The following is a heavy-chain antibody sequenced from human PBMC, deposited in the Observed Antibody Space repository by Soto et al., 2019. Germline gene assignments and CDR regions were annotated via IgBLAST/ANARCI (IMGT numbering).Heavy chain of an antibody. CDR3: GRGPPDMARYVLDM. J-gene: IGHJ4*02. D-gene: IGHD3-10*01. Sequence: GGWLRLPXELPALTQTDSYLTWVRQVPGKGLKSFAVIQGSGSTFYVDSVKGRFTISRDRSKNTIYLHMNNLRGDDTARYYRGRGPPDMARYVLDMRGQGRLVTVSS. V-gene: IGHV3-53*01. CDR1: ALTQTDSY. CDR2: IQGSGST.